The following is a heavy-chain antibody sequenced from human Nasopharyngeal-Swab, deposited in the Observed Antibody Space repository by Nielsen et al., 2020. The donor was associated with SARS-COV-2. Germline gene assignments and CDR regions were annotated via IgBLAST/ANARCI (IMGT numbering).Heavy chain of an antibody. CDR2: IYSGGST. CDR1: GFTVSSNY. V-gene: IGHV3-53*01. Sequence: GGSLRLSCAASGFTVSSNYMSWVRQAPGKGLEWVSVIYSGGSTYYADSVKGRFTISRDNSKNTLYLQMDSLRAEDTAVYYCAAGLNSLWFRELLYFDYWGQGTLVTVSS. CDR3: AAGLNSLWFRELLYFDY. J-gene: IGHJ4*02. D-gene: IGHD3-10*01.